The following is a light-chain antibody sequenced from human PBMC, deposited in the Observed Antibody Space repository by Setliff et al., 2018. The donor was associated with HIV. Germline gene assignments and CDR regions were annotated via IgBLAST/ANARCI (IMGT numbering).Light chain of an antibody. CDR2: HNS. Sequence: QSVLTQPPSVSGAPGQRVTISCSGSRSNVGAHYDVHWYQQLPGTAPKLLIYHNSNRPSGVPDRFSGSKSGSSASLAIAGLQPEDEADYYCQSYDCSLNGYVFGTGTKVTVL. V-gene: IGLV1-40*01. J-gene: IGLJ1*01. CDR1: RSNVGAHYD. CDR3: QSYDCSLNGYV.